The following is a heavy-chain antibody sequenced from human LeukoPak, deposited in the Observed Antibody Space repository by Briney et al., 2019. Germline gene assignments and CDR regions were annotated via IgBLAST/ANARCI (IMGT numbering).Heavy chain of an antibody. CDR3: ASAPFSSSSC. V-gene: IGHV3-74*01. D-gene: IGHD2-2*01. CDR2: ISSDGSST. Sequence: PGGSLRLSCAASGFTFSSYWMHWVRQPPGKGLVWVSRISSDGSSTNYADSVEGRFTISRDNAKNTLYLQMNSLRAEDTAVYYCASAPFSSSSCWGQGTLVTVSS. J-gene: IGHJ4*02. CDR1: GFTFSSYW.